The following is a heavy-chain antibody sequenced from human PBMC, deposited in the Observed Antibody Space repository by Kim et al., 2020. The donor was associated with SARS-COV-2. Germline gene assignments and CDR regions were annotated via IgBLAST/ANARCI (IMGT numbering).Heavy chain of an antibody. J-gene: IGHJ4*02. CDR3: AREAARGYSGYAYFDY. Sequence: SLKVRVTISVDRSKNQFSLKLSSVTAADTAVYYGAREAARGYSGYAYFDYWGQGTLVTVSS. D-gene: IGHD5-12*01. V-gene: IGHV4-30-2*01.